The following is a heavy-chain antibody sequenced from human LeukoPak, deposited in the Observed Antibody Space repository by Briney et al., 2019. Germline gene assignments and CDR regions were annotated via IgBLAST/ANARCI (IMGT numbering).Heavy chain of an antibody. J-gene: IGHJ3*02. Sequence: GGSLRLSCAASGFTFSTYWMHWVRQAPGKGLVWVSHINVDGSTTNYADSVKGRFTISRDNAKNTLYLQMNSLRAEDTAVYYCARNYDSNGYYYGDAFDIWGQGTMVTVSS. CDR3: ARNYDSNGYYYGDAFDI. CDR1: GFTFSTYW. CDR2: INVDGSTT. V-gene: IGHV3-74*01. D-gene: IGHD3-22*01.